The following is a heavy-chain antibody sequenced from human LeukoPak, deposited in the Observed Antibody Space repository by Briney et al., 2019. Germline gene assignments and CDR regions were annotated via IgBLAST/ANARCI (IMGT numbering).Heavy chain of an antibody. CDR3: ARQGGGDYYYYGMDV. Sequence: SETLSLTCTVSGGSISSGGYYWSWIRQHPGKGLEWIGYIYYSGTTYYNPSLKSRVTILIDASKNHFSLKLSSVTAADTAVYYCARQGGGDYYYYGMDVWGQGTTVTVSS. CDR1: GGSISSGGYY. CDR2: IYYSGTT. J-gene: IGHJ6*02. D-gene: IGHD3-16*01. V-gene: IGHV4-31*03.